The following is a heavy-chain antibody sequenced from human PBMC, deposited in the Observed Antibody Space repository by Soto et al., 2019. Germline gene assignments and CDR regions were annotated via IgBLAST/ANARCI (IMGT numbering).Heavy chain of an antibody. CDR1: GYSFTSYW. CDR3: ARYGCSSTSCYMELDYGMDV. CDR2: IYPGDSDT. J-gene: IGHJ6*02. V-gene: IGHV5-51*01. D-gene: IGHD2-2*02. Sequence: PGESLKISCKGSGYSFTSYWIGWVRQMPGKGLEWMGIIYPGDSDTRYSPSFQGQVTISADKSISTAYLQWSSLKASDTAMYYCARYGCSSTSCYMELDYGMDVWGQGTTVTVSS.